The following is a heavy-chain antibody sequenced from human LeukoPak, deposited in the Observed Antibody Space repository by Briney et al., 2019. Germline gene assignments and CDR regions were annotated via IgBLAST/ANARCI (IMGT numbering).Heavy chain of an antibody. CDR2: IYYSGST. J-gene: IGHJ3*02. D-gene: IGHD5-12*01. CDR3: ARFGGYGTDDAFDI. Sequence: PSQTLSLTCTVSGGSISRGGYYWSWIRQHPGKGLEWIGYIYYSGSTYYNPSLKSRVTISVDTSKNQFSLKLSSVTAADTAVYYCARFGGYGTDDAFDIWGQGTMVTVSS. CDR1: GGSISRGGYY. V-gene: IGHV4-31*03.